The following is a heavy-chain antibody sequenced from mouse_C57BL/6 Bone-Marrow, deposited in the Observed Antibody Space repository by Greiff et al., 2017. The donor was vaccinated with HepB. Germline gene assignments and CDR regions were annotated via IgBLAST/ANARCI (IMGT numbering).Heavy chain of an antibody. CDR3: ARDPVVETHWYFDV. V-gene: IGHV5-4*01. J-gene: IGHJ1*03. CDR1: GFTFSSYA. Sequence: EVKLVESGGGLVKPGGSLKLSCAASGFTFSSYAMSWVRQTPEKRLEWVATISDGGSYTYYPDNVKGRFTISRDNAKNNLYLQMSHLKSEDTAMYYCARDPVVETHWYFDVWGTGTTVTVSS. D-gene: IGHD1-1*01. CDR2: ISDGGSYT.